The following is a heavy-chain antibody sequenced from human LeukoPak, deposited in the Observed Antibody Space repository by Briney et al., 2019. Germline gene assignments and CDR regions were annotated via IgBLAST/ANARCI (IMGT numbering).Heavy chain of an antibody. J-gene: IGHJ4*02. D-gene: IGHD3-22*01. V-gene: IGHV3-30*02. CDR1: GFPFSTYG. Sequence: GGSLRLSCAASGFPFSTYGMHWVRQAPGKGLEWVAFIRYDGSNKYYADSVKGRFTISRDNSKNTLYLQMNSLRAEDTAVYYCANWYYDSSGYYYKSGYWGQGTLVTVSS. CDR3: ANWYYDSSGYYYKSGY. CDR2: IRYDGSNK.